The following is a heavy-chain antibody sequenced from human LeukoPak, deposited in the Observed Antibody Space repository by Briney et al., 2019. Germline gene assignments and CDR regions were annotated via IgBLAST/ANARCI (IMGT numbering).Heavy chain of an antibody. Sequence: ASVKVSCKTSGYTFTKYLIHWMRPAPGQGLEWVGTINPNGDATNYAPRLQGRLTLTQDTSTSTVYMELRGLTPDDTAVYYCARPLFCAFDNCGYWLDPWGPGTLVTVSS. CDR1: GYTFTKYL. CDR2: INPNGDAT. CDR3: ARPLFCAFDNCGYWLDP. V-gene: IGHV1-46*01. J-gene: IGHJ5*02. D-gene: IGHD1-20*01.